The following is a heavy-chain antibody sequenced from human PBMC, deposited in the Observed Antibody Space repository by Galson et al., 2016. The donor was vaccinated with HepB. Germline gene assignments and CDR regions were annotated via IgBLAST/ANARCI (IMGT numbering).Heavy chain of an antibody. CDR2: VFQSGST. CDR1: GASISTDDW. J-gene: IGHJ2*01. Sequence: SETLSLTCAVSGASISTDDWWTWVRLPPGKGLEWIGEVFQSGSTNYNPTLTSRVTISLDKSMNLFSLTLTSVTAADPAVYSFASYRYQVHWYFDLWGRGTPVTVSS. V-gene: IGHV4-4*02. CDR3: ASYRYQVHWYFDL. D-gene: IGHD5-18*01.